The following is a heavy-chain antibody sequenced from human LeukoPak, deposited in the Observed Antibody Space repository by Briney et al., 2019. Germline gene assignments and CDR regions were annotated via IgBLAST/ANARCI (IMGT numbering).Heavy chain of an antibody. V-gene: IGHV1-18*01. J-gene: IGHJ5*01. CDR3: ARDFWNFYDSSGYYGDFDS. CDR1: TSR. CDR2: IGSYEGDT. D-gene: IGHD3-22*01. Sequence: GASVKVSCKATSRISWVRQAPGQGLEWMGWIGSYEGDTYYAQKFQGRVTVTTDTSTNTAYMEPRSLRADDTAVYYCARDFWNFYDSSGYYGDFDSWGQGTLVTVSS.